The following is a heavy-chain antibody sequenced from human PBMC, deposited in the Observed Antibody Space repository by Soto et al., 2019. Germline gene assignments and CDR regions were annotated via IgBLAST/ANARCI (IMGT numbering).Heavy chain of an antibody. CDR1: GFTFSSYA. Sequence: QVQLVESGGGVVQPGRSLRLSCAASGFTFSSYAMHWVRQAPGKGLEWVAVISYDGSNKYYADSVKGRFTIPRDNSKNTKYLLKNTLRAEDTAVYYCERDTYSSGWYYTDLPEGNFDYWCQGTLVTFCS. V-gene: IGHV3-30-3*01. J-gene: IGHJ4*02. CDR2: ISYDGSNK. D-gene: IGHD6-19*01. CDR3: ERDTYSSGWYYTDLPEGNFDY.